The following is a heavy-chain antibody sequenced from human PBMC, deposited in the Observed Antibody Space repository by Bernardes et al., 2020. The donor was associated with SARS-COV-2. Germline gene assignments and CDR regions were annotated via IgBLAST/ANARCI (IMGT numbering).Heavy chain of an antibody. CDR3: ATVVAYSYGWGWFGP. J-gene: IGHJ5*02. CDR1: GYTFTSYG. CDR2: ISADNGNT. D-gene: IGHD5-18*01. V-gene: IGHV1-18*01. Sequence: ASVKVSCKASGYTFTSYGISWVRQAPGQGLEWMGWISADNGNTNYAQNLQGRVTMTTDTSTTTAYMELRSLRSDDTAVYYCATVVAYSYGWGWFGPWGQGTLVTVSS.